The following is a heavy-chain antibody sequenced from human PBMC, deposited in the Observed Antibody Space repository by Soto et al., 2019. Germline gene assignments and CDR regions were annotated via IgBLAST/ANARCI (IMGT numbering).Heavy chain of an antibody. Sequence: EVQLLESGGGLVQPGGSLRLSCAASGFTVSTYAMSWVRQAPGKGLEWVSAISGSGGSTYYADSVKGRFTISRDNSKNTRYLQMNSLRAEDTAVYYCAKVLHSTQFDYWGQGTLVTVSS. CDR3: AKVLHSTQFDY. V-gene: IGHV3-23*01. D-gene: IGHD6-13*01. CDR1: GFTVSTYA. CDR2: ISGSGGST. J-gene: IGHJ4*02.